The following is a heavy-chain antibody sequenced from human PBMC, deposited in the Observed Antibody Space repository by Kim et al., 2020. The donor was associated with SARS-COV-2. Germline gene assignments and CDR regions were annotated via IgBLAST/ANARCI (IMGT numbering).Heavy chain of an antibody. CDR2: ISAYNGNT. D-gene: IGHD3-22*01. V-gene: IGHV1-18*01. Sequence: ASVKVSCKASGYTFISYGVSWVRQAPGQGLEWMGWISAYNGNTNYAQKLQGRVTMTTDTSTSTAYMELRSLRSDDTAVYYCARDGVVVGHFDYWGQGTLVTVSS. J-gene: IGHJ4*02. CDR3: ARDGVVVGHFDY. CDR1: GYTFISYG.